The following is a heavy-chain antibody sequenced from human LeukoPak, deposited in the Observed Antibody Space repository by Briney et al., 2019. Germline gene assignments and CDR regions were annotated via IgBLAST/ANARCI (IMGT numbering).Heavy chain of an antibody. CDR2: ISGSGGST. CDR3: ATPGYSSSWYGAEYFQH. V-gene: IGHV3-23*01. CDR1: GFTFSSYA. Sequence: GGSLRLSCAASGFTFSSYAMSWVRQAPGKGLEWVSAISGSGGSTYYADSMKGRFTISRDNSKNTLYLQMNSLRAEDTAVYYCATPGYSSSWYGAEYFQHWGQGTLVTVSS. D-gene: IGHD6-13*01. J-gene: IGHJ1*01.